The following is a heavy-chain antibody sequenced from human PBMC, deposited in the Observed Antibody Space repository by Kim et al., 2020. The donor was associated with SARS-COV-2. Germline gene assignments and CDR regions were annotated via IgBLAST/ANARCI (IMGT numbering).Heavy chain of an antibody. CDR3: ARLMDARLLRLGELSLSYYYYGMDV. D-gene: IGHD3-16*02. CDR1: GFTFSSYE. CDR2: ISSSGSTI. J-gene: IGHJ6*02. V-gene: IGHV3-48*03. Sequence: GGSLRLSCAASGFTFSSYEMNWVRQAPGKGLEWVSYISSSGSTIYYADSVKGRFTISRDNAKNSLYLQMNSLRAEDTAVYYCARLMDARLLRLGELSLSYYYYGMDVWGQGTTVTVSS.